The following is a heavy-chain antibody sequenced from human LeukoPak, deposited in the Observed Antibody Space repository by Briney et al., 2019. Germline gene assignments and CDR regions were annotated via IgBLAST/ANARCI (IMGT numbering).Heavy chain of an antibody. Sequence: RASVKVSCKASGYTFTSYDINWVRQATGQGLEWMGWMNPNSGNTGYAQKFQGRVTMTTDTSTSTAYMELRSLRSDDTAVYYCARAELLSGIAAGLDYWGQGTLVTVSS. CDR1: GYTFTSYD. V-gene: IGHV1-8*02. D-gene: IGHD6-13*01. J-gene: IGHJ4*02. CDR3: ARAELLSGIAAGLDY. CDR2: MNPNSGNT.